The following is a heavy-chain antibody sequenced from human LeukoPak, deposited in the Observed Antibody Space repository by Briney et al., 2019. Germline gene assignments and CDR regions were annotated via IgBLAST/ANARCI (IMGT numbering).Heavy chain of an antibody. Sequence: GGSLRLSCAASGFTFSSYAMSWVRQAPGKGLEWVSAISGSGGSTYYADSVKGRFTISRDNSKNTLYLQMNSLRAEDTAVYYCATPKYSSGWGGGTPFDYWGQGTLVTVSS. V-gene: IGHV3-23*01. CDR1: GFTFSSYA. CDR2: ISGSGGST. J-gene: IGHJ4*02. CDR3: ATPKYSSGWGGGTPFDY. D-gene: IGHD6-19*01.